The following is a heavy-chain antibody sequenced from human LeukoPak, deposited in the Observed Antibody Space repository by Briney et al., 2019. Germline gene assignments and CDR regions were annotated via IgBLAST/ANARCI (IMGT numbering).Heavy chain of an antibody. Sequence: PSETLSLTCAVSGGSISSNNWWIWVRQSPEKGLEWIGEIYHDGSTNYNPSLKSRVTISMDKSKNQLSLKLNFVTAADTAVYYCARRGYCSSTSCYAGGYGMDVWGQGTTVTVSS. D-gene: IGHD2-2*01. CDR1: GGSISSNNW. CDR3: ARRGYCSSTSCYAGGYGMDV. J-gene: IGHJ6*02. V-gene: IGHV4-4*02. CDR2: IYHDGST.